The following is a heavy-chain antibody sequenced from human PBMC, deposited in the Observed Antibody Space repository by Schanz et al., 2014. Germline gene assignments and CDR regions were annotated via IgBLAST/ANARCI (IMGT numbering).Heavy chain of an antibody. V-gene: IGHV3-23*01. Sequence: EVQLLESGGGLVQPGGSLRLSCAASGFTFRGYAMSWVRQAPGKGLEWLSVISASGGDTYYADAVRGRFTISRDNSKTTVYLQMNSLRAEDTAVYYCAKGRFGELSAFDIWGQGTMVTVSS. D-gene: IGHD3-10*01. J-gene: IGHJ3*02. CDR3: AKGRFGELSAFDI. CDR1: GFTFRGYA. CDR2: ISASGGDT.